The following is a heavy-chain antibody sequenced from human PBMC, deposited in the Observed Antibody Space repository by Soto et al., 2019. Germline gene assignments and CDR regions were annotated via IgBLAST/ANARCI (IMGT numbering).Heavy chain of an antibody. CDR3: ARKPTGFDS. CDR1: GFTFSRHA. V-gene: IGHV3-23*01. J-gene: IGHJ5*01. CDR2: ISENSGGT. Sequence: EVQLLESGGGLVQPGGSLRLSCAASGFTFSRHAMTWVRQAPGKGLEWVSSISENSGGTYYADSVKGRFTISRDNSKNTLYLQMNSLRAEDTALYYCARKPTGFDSWGQGTLVTVSS.